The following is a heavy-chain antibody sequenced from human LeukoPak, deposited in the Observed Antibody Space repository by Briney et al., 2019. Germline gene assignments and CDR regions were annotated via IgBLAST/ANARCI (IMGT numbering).Heavy chain of an antibody. CDR3: ARGGHSGYDAFDI. CDR1: GFTFSSYS. V-gene: IGHV3-21*01. CDR2: ISSSSSYI. J-gene: IGHJ3*02. D-gene: IGHD5-12*01. Sequence: PGGSLRLSCAASGFTFSSYSMNWVRQAPGKGLEWVSSISSSSSYIYYADSVKGRFTISRDNAKNSLYLQLNSLRAEDTAVYYCARGGHSGYDAFDIWGQGTMVTVSS.